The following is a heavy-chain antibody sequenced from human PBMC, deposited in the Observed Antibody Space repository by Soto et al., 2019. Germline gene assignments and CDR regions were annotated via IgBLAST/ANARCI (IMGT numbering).Heavy chain of an antibody. J-gene: IGHJ5*02. CDR2: IFHSGST. D-gene: IGHD2-15*01. CDR3: ARGGIAGHWFDP. CDR1: RAFINSGGFY. V-gene: IGHV4-31*03. Sequence: PSETLSLTCSVSRAFINSGGFYYSWIRQPPGKGLEWLGYIFHSGSTLYTPSLRGRLTLSADTSRNQLSLHLTSVTAADTAVYYCARGGIAGHWFDPWGQGILVTVSS.